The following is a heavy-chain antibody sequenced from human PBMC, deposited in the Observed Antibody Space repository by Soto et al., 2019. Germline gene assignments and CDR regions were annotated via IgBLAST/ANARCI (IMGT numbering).Heavy chain of an antibody. D-gene: IGHD3-22*01. CDR3: AAPGHYYDRSGYFGN. CDR1: GGTFSSYA. J-gene: IGHJ4*02. V-gene: IGHV1-69*13. Sequence: GASVKVSCKASGGTFSSYAISWVRQAPGQGLEWMGGIIPIFGTANYAQRFQGRVTITADESTSTAYMELSSLRSEDTAVYYCAAPGHYYDRSGYFGNWGQGTLVTLSS. CDR2: IIPIFGTA.